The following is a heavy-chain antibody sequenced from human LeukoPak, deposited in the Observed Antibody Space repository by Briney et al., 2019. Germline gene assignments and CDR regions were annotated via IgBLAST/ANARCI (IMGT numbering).Heavy chain of an antibody. D-gene: IGHD2-2*01. CDR1: GFTFSSHS. J-gene: IGHJ4*02. CDR2: ISSSSRYI. Sequence: GGSLRLSCAASGFTFSSHSMNWVRQAPGKGLEWVSSISSSSRYIYYADSVKGRFTISRDNAKNSLYLQMNSLRAEDTAVYYCAGMNCRSTSCYPPYYFDYWGQGTLVTVSS. V-gene: IGHV3-21*01. CDR3: AGMNCRSTSCYPPYYFDY.